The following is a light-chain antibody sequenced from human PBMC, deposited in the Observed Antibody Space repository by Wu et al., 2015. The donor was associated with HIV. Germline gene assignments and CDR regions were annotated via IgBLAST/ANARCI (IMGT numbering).Light chain of an antibody. CDR3: QQYNTWPRT. Sequence: EIVLTQSPATLSLSPGERATLSCRASQSVRNYLAWFQQKPGQAPRLLIYDASNRATGIPARFSGSGSGTDFTLTISSLEPEDFALYYCQQYNTWPRTFGQGTKVEIK. V-gene: IGKV3-11*01. J-gene: IGKJ1*01. CDR2: DAS. CDR1: QSVRNY.